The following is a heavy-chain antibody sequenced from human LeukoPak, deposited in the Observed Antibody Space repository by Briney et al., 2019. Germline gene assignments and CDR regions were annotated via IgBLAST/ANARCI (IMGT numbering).Heavy chain of an antibody. V-gene: IGHV3-23*01. CDR1: GFTVSSNS. J-gene: IGHJ4*02. D-gene: IGHD1-26*01. Sequence: GGSLRLSCTVSGFTVSSNSMSWVRQAPGKGLEWVSAISGSGGSTYYADSVKGRFTISRDNSKNTLYLQMNSLRAEDTAVYYCAKGHGGSYSAIDYWGQGTLVTVSS. CDR3: AKGHGGSYSAIDY. CDR2: ISGSGGST.